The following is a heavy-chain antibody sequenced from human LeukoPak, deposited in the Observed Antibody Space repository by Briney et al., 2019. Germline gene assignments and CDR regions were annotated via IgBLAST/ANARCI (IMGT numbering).Heavy chain of an antibody. Sequence: GGSLRLSCAASGFTFSSCALSWVRQAPGKGLEWVAVISYDGSNKYYADSVKGRFTISRDNSKNTLYLQMNSLRAEDTAVYYCAKDKEWLTSDGVKDYWGQGTLVTVSS. J-gene: IGHJ4*02. CDR1: GFTFSSCA. CDR3: AKDKEWLTSDGVKDY. V-gene: IGHV3-30*18. D-gene: IGHD6-19*01. CDR2: ISYDGSNK.